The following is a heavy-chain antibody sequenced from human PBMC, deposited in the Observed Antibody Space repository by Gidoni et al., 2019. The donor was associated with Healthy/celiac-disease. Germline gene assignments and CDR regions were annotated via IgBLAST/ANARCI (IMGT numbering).Heavy chain of an antibody. Sequence: EVQLVESGGGLVQPGGSLRLSCAASGFTVSRNYMSWVRQAPGKGLEGVSVNYSGGSKYYADSVKGRLTISRENSKNTLYLQMNSLRAEDTAVYYCAREGGELGIVYAFDIWGQGTMVTVSS. J-gene: IGHJ3*02. CDR2: NYSGGSK. D-gene: IGHD1-7*01. CDR1: GFTVSRNY. V-gene: IGHV3-66*01. CDR3: AREGGELGIVYAFDI.